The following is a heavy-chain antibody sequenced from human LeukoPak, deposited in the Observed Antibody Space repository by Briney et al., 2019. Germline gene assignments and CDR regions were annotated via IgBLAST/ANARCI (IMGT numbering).Heavy chain of an antibody. V-gene: IGHV3-48*04. J-gene: IGHJ4*02. Sequence: GGSLRLSCAASGFTFSSYGMHWVRQAPGKGLEWVSYISSSGSTIYYADSVKGRFTISRDNAKNSLYLQMNSLRAGDTAVYYCARVKGYSSGYPDYWGQGALVTVSS. D-gene: IGHD3-22*01. CDR2: ISSSGSTI. CDR3: ARVKGYSSGYPDY. CDR1: GFTFSSYG.